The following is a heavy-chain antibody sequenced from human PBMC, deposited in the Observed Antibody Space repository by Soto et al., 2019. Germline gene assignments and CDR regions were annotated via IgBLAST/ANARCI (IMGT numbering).Heavy chain of an antibody. D-gene: IGHD2-8*01. CDR2: ISGYNGDT. V-gene: IGHV1-18*01. CDR1: GYSFTTYG. J-gene: IGHJ6*02. Sequence: GASVKVSCKASGYSFTTYGMSWVRQAPGQGLEWMGWISGYNGDTNNAQKFQDRVTMTIDRSTTTAYLELRSLTSDDTAVYYCAKNGHPPYYYYGMDVWGQGTTVTVSS. CDR3: AKNGHPPYYYYGMDV.